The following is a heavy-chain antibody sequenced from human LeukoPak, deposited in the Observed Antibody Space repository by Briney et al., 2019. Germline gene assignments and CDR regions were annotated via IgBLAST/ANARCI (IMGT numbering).Heavy chain of an antibody. D-gene: IGHD2-15*01. CDR2: TYDSGST. V-gene: IGHV4-59*01. J-gene: IGHJ4*03. Sequence: PSETLSLTCTVSGGSISSYYWRWIRQPPGKGLEWIGNTYDSGSTNYNPSLKSRVTISVDTSKNQCSLKLSSVTAADTAVYYCARQSISGASLSYFDYWGQGALVNVSS. CDR3: ARQSISGASLSYFDY. CDR1: GGSISSYY.